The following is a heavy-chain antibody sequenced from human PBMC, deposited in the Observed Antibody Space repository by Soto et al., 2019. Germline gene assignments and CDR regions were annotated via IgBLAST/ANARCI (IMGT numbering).Heavy chain of an antibody. J-gene: IGHJ6*02. CDR2: IIPIFGTT. Sequence: QVQLVQSGAEVKKPGSSVKVSCKASGGTFSSYAISWVRQAPGQGLEWMGGIIPIFGTTNYAQKFQGRVTIIADESTSTAYMELSSLRSEDTAVYYCASSLVAATDDHYYYYYGMDVWGQGTTVTVSS. CDR1: GGTFSSYA. D-gene: IGHD2-15*01. CDR3: ASSLVAATDDHYYYYYGMDV. V-gene: IGHV1-69*01.